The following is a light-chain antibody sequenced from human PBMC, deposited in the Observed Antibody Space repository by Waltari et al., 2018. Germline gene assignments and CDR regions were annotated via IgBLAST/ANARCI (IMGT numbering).Light chain of an antibody. V-gene: IGLV3-19*01. CDR2: GKE. CDR3: SSRNGRASQVV. J-gene: IGLJ2*01. CDR1: SLRTSY. Sequence: SSGLTQDPAVSVALGQTIRITCRGDSLRTSYARWYQVKTGQAPVLVMFGKEKRPSGVPDRISGESLETTSSLIITGAQAEDEADYYCSSRNGRASQVVFAGGTKVTVL.